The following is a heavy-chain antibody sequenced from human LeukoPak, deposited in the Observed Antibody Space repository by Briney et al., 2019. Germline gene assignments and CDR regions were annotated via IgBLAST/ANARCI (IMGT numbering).Heavy chain of an antibody. CDR1: GGSFSGYY. Sequence: SETLSLTCAVYGGSFSGYYWSWIRQPPGKGLEWIGEINHSGSTYYNPSLKSRVTISVDTSKNQFSLKLSSVTAADTAVYYCARDSTTYYYDSSGLRTRFDYWGQGTLVTVSS. J-gene: IGHJ4*02. CDR3: ARDSTTYYYDSSGLRTRFDY. V-gene: IGHV4-34*01. CDR2: INHSGST. D-gene: IGHD3-22*01.